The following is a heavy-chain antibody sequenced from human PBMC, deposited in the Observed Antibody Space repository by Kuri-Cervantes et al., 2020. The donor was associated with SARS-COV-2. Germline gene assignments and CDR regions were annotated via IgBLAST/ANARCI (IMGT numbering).Heavy chain of an antibody. CDR1: GFTFNGYA. J-gene: IGHJ4*02. D-gene: IGHD2-2*02. CDR3: AKRGGYCSSTSCYTRWYYFDY. CDR2: ISDSGATT. V-gene: IGHV3-23*01. Sequence: GESLKISCAASGFTFNGYAMNWVRQAPGKGLEWVSTISDSGATTHYADSVKGRFTISRDNSKNTLYLHMNSLRVDDTAVYYCAKRGGYCSSTSCYTRWYYFDYWGQGTLVTVSS.